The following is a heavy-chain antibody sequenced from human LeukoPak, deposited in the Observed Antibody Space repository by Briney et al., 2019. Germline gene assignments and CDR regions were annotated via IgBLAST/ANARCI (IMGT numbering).Heavy chain of an antibody. D-gene: IGHD6-19*01. CDR1: GGSISSSSYY. Sequence: SETLSLTCTVSGGSISSSSYYWGWIRQPPGKGLEWIGSIYYSGSTYYNPSLKSRVTISVDTSKNQFSLKLSSVTAADTAVYYCASDAPLGYSSGWYLWSDWFDPWGQGTLVTVSS. CDR3: ASDAPLGYSSGWYLWSDWFDP. J-gene: IGHJ5*02. V-gene: IGHV4-39*07. CDR2: IYYSGST.